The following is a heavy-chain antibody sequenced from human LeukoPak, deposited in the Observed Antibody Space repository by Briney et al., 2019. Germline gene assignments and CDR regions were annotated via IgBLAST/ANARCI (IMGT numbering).Heavy chain of an antibody. V-gene: IGHV4-34*01. J-gene: IGHJ3*02. CDR2: INHSGST. D-gene: IGHD3-9*01. Sequence: SETLSLTCAVYGGSFSYYWTWIRQFPGKGLEWIGEINHSGSTNYNPSLKSRVTISVDTSKNHFSLKLSSVNAADTAVYYCARHWVDYDILTGYSHDAFDSWGQGTMVTVSS. CDR1: GGSFSYY. CDR3: ARHWVDYDILTGYSHDAFDS.